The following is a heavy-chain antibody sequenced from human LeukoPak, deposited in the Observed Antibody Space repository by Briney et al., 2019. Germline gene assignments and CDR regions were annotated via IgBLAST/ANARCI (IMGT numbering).Heavy chain of an antibody. J-gene: IGHJ6*02. CDR3: ARGTPPYCSGGSCYRFPIHYWYYGMDV. Sequence: ASVKVSCKASGYTFTSYDINWVRQATGQGLEWMGWMNPNSGNTGYAQKFQGRVTMTRNTSISTAYMELSSLRSEDTAVYYCARGTPPYCSGGSCYRFPIHYWYYGMDVWGQGTTVTVSS. V-gene: IGHV1-8*01. CDR1: GYTFTSYD. D-gene: IGHD2-15*01. CDR2: MNPNSGNT.